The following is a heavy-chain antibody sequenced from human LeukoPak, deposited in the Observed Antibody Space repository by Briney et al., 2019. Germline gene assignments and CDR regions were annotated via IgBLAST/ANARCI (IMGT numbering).Heavy chain of an antibody. CDR1: GFTFSNAW. D-gene: IGHD6-13*01. J-gene: IGHJ6*03. CDR2: IKSKTDGGTT. CDR3: TTASWQAYYYYYYYMDV. Sequence: GRSLRLSCAASGFTFSNAWMSWVRQAPGKGLEWVGRIKSKTDGGTTDYAAPVKGRFTISRGDSKNTLYLQMNSLKTEDTAVYYCTTASWQAYYYYYYYMDVWGKGTTVTVSS. V-gene: IGHV3-15*01.